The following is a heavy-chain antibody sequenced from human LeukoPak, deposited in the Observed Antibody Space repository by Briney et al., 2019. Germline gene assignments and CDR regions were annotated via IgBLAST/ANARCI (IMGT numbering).Heavy chain of an antibody. D-gene: IGHD3-9*01. V-gene: IGHV3-66*02. Sequence: PGGSLRLSCAASGFTVSSNYMSWVRQAPGKGLEWVSVIYSGGSTYYADSVKGRFTISRDNSKNTPYLQMNSLRAEDTAVYYCARDLGYYDILTGYWGQGTLVTVSS. CDR3: ARDLGYYDILTGY. CDR2: IYSGGST. CDR1: GFTVSSNY. J-gene: IGHJ4*02.